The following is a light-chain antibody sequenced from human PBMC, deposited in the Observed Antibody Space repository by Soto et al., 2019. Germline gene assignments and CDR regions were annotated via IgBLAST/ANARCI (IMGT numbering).Light chain of an antibody. Sequence: EIVMKQSPATLSLSPGEIATLSCSASQRIDTSLAFYQQRPGQAPRLLLYNAATRATGIPARFSGSGSETDFTLTISSLEPEDFAVYYCQHRMNWPLTFGQGTRLEIK. J-gene: IGKJ5*01. CDR2: NAA. V-gene: IGKV3-11*01. CDR3: QHRMNWPLT. CDR1: QRIDTS.